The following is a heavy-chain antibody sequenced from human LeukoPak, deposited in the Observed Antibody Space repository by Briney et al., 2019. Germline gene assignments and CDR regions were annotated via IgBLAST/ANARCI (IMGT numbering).Heavy chain of an antibody. V-gene: IGHV3-11*04. CDR1: GFTFRDYY. CDR3: ARAYHDAFDI. J-gene: IGHJ3*02. D-gene: IGHD2-2*01. Sequence: PGGSLRLSCAASGFTFRDYYMSWIRQAPGKGLEWVSYISSSGSTIYYADSVKGRFTISRDNAKNSLYLQMNSQRAEDTAEYYCARAYHDAFDIWGQGTMVTVSS. CDR2: ISSSGSTI.